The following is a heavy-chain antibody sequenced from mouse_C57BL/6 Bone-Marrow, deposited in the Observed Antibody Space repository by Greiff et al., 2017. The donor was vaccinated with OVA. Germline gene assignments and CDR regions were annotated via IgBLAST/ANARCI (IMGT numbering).Heavy chain of an antibody. J-gene: IGHJ1*03. CDR3: ASGSNYFSYWYFDV. Sequence: QVQLQQPGAELVRPGTSVKLSCKASGYTFTSYWMHWVKQRPGQGLEWIGVIDPSDSYTNYNQKFKGKATLTVDTSSSTAYMQLSSLTSEDSAVYYGASGSNYFSYWYFDVWGTGTTVTVSS. D-gene: IGHD2-5*01. V-gene: IGHV1-59*01. CDR1: GYTFTSYW. CDR2: IDPSDSYT.